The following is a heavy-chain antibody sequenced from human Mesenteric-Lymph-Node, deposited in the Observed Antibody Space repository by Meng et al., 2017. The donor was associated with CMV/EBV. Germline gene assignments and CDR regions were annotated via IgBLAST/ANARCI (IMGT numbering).Heavy chain of an antibody. CDR2: IIYADQSGSST. Sequence: GESLKISCAASGFTFSSYWMSWVRQAPGKGLEWVSIIYADQSGSSTYYAGSAEGRFTISRDDSKNTVDLQMTGLTREDTAIYYCAKTLTISGILRQYYYFDHWGHGTLVTVSS. V-gene: IGHV3-23*05. J-gene: IGHJ4*01. D-gene: IGHD3-3*01. CDR3: AKTLTISGILRQYYYFDH. CDR1: GFTFSSYW.